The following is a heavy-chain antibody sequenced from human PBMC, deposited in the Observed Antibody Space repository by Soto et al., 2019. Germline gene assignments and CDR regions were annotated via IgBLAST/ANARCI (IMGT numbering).Heavy chain of an antibody. J-gene: IGHJ5*02. V-gene: IGHV2-5*02. CDR1: GFSLSTSGVG. D-gene: IGHD2-15*01. Sequence: QITLKESGPTLVKPTQTLTLTCTFSGFSLSTSGVGVGWIRQPPGKALEWLALIYWDDDKRYSPSLKSRLTITKDTSKIQVVLTMTNMDPVYTATYYCALRRGYISGCSCYSVWSDPCGQGTLVTVSS. CDR3: ALRRGYISGCSCYSVWSDP. CDR2: IYWDDDK.